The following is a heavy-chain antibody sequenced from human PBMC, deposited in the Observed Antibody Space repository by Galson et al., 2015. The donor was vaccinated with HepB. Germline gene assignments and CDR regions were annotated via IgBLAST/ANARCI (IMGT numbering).Heavy chain of an antibody. CDR2: IYSGGST. CDR1: GFIVASKY. CDR3: ADINFGGNS. J-gene: IGHJ4*02. Sequence: SLRLSCAASGFIVASKYINWVRQAPGQGLEWVSVIYSGGSTFYAASVMGRFTVTRDNSKNTVYLQMNSLRAEDTAVYYCADINFGGNSWGQGTPVTVSS. D-gene: IGHD4-23*01. V-gene: IGHV3-53*01.